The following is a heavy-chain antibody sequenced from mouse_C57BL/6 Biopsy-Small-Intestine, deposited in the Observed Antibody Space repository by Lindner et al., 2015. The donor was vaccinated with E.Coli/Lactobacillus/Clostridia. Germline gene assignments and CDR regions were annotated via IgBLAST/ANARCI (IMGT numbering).Heavy chain of an antibody. CDR3: ARGPRSYDVLTAYYYFGMDV. Sequence: SVKVSCKASEYSFSGYFMHWVRQAPGQGLEWMGSINPKSGVTKYAQKFQGRVTMTRDTSISTASMELSRLTPDDTAVYYCARGPRSYDVLTAYYYFGMDVWGQGTTVTVSS. CDR1: EYSFSGYF. D-gene: IGHD1-1*01. V-gene: IGHV1-66*01. J-gene: IGHJ1*01. CDR2: INPKSGVT.